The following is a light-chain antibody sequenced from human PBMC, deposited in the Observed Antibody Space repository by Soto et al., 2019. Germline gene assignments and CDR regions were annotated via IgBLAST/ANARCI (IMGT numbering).Light chain of an antibody. V-gene: IGLV1-36*01. Sequence: QSVLTQPPSVSEAPRQRVTISCSGSYSNIGNNGVNWYQQLPGKAPKLLIYYDDLLPSGISDRFSGSKSGTSASLAISGLQSDDEADYYCAAWDDGLNGPVFGGGTKVTV. CDR1: YSNIGNNG. CDR3: AAWDDGLNGPV. J-gene: IGLJ3*02. CDR2: YDD.